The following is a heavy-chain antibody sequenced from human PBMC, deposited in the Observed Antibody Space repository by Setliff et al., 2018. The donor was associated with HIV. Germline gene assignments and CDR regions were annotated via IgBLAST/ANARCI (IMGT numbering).Heavy chain of an antibody. J-gene: IGHJ4*02. V-gene: IGHV1-2*02. CDR3: ARVVDRDYDFWSAYEY. D-gene: IGHD3-3*01. CDR2: IIPKSGET. Sequence: ASVKVSCKSSGYTFTAHHIHWVRQAPGQGPEWMGWIIPKSGETSYAEMFRGRVTMTRDTSLSTAYMELSWLTSDDTAVYYCARVVDRDYDFWSAYEYWGQGTMVTVSS. CDR1: GYTFTAHH.